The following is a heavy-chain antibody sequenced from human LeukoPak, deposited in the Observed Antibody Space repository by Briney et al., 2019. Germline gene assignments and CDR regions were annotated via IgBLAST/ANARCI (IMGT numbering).Heavy chain of an antibody. CDR2: INPNSGGT. V-gene: IGHV1-2*02. Sequence: ASVKVSCKASGYTFTGYYMHWVRQAPGQGLEWMGWINPNSGGTNYAQKFQGRVTMTRDTSISTAYIELSRLRSDDTAVYYCARDYYGSGSHEDYFDYWGQGTLVTVSS. CDR1: GYTFTGYY. J-gene: IGHJ4*02. CDR3: ARDYYGSGSHEDYFDY. D-gene: IGHD3-10*01.